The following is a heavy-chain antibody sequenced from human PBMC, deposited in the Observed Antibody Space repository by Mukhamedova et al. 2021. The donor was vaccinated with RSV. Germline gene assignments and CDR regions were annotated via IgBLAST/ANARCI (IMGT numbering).Heavy chain of an antibody. D-gene: IGHD3-3*01. V-gene: IGHV3-15*01. Sequence: VGRIKSKTDGGTTDYAAPVKGRFTISRDDSKNTLYLQMNSLKTEDTAVYYCTTDTRSGYYLEYFQHWGQGTLVTVSS. J-gene: IGHJ1*01. CDR3: TTDTRSGYYLEYFQH. CDR2: IKSKTDGGTT.